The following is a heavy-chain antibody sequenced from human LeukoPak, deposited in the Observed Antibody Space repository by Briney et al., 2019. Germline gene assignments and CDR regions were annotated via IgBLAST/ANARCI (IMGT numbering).Heavy chain of an antibody. CDR1: GFSLSSYA. CDR2: ISYDGTNK. D-gene: IGHD6-13*01. V-gene: IGHV3-30-3*01. CDR3: ASSTLAAAVPFDY. J-gene: IGHJ4*02. Sequence: PGGSLRLSCAASGFSLSSYAMHWVRQAPGEGLEWVAVISYDGTNKYYADSVKGRFTISRDNSKNTLYLQMNSLRPEDTAVYYCASSTLAAAVPFDYWGQGTLVTVSS.